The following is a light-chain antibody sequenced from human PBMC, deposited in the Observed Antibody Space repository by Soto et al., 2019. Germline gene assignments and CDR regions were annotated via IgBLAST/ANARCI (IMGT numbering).Light chain of an antibody. CDR2: DAS. J-gene: IGKJ2*01. CDR3: QQANSFPYT. Sequence: EIVMTQSPVTLSVPPGERATLSCRASQSVGRNVAWYQQKPGQAPRLLMYDASNRATGIPARFSGSGSGTEFTFTISSLQPEDFATYYCQQANSFPYTFGQGTKLEIK. V-gene: IGKV3-15*01. CDR1: QSVGRN.